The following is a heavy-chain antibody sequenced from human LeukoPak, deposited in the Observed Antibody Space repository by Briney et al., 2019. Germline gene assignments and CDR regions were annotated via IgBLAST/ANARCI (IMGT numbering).Heavy chain of an antibody. D-gene: IGHD4-23*01. CDR2: IGTSSTTI. V-gene: IGHV3-48*04. CDR3: AVGYGGY. CDR1: GFTFSSYT. J-gene: IGHJ4*02. Sequence: GGSLRLSCAASGFTFSSYTMNWVRQPPGKGLEWVSNIGTSSTTIYYADSVKGRFTISRDNAKNSLYLQMNSLRAEDTAVYYCAVGYGGYWGQGTLVTVSS.